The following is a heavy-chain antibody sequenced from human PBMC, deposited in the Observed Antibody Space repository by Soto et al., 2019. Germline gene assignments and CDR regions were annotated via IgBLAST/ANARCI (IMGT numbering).Heavy chain of an antibody. CDR2: IIPIFGTA. D-gene: IGHD5-18*01. CDR1: RDTFSTSG. CDR3: ARSGYSYGPNFD. J-gene: IGHJ4*02. V-gene: IGHV1-69*01. Sequence: QAQLVQSGAEVQKPGSSVKVSCKASRDTFSTSGFSWVRQAPGQGLEWMGGIIPIFGTANYAQNFRGRVTITADESTGTVYMDRSSLRSEDTAVYSCARSGYSYGPNFDWGQGTLVTVSS.